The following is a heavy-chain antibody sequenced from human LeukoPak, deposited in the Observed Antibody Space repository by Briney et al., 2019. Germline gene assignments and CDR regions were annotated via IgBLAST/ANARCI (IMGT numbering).Heavy chain of an antibody. Sequence: GGSLRLSCVASGFTFSNYALTWIRQAPGKGLEWVSAISGSAGSTHYADSVKGRFTISRDNAKNSLYLQMNSLRAEDTAVYYCARARVVTKWIDYWGQGTLVTVSS. CDR1: GFTFSNYA. CDR2: ISGSAGST. CDR3: ARARVVTKWIDY. J-gene: IGHJ4*02. D-gene: IGHD2-21*02. V-gene: IGHV3-23*01.